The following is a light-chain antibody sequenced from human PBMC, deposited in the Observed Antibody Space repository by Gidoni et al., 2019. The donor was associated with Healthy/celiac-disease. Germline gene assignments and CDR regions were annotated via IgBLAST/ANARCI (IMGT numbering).Light chain of an antibody. V-gene: IGKV4-1*01. CDR1: QSVLYSSKNKNY. CDR2: GAS. Sequence: DIVMTHSPASLAVSLGERATIHCKSSQSVLYSSKNKNYLAWYQQKPGQPPKLLIYGASTRESGVPDRFSGSGSGTDFTLTISSLQAEDVAVYYCQQYYSTPSFGPGTKVDIK. J-gene: IGKJ3*01. CDR3: QQYYSTPS.